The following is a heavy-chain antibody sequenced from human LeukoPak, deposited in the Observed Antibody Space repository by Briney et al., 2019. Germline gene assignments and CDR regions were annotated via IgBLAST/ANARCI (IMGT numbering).Heavy chain of an antibody. D-gene: IGHD2-2*01. CDR3: AKGPLRGTAAAIDY. CDR2: ISYGGRNI. Sequence: GGSLRLSCAASGFTFNNYGMHWVRQAPGKGLEWVAVISYGGRNIHYPDSVKGRFTISRDISTDTLWLQMDSLRTEDTAVYYCAKGPLRGTAAAIDYWGQGTLVTVSS. CDR1: GFTFNNYG. J-gene: IGHJ4*02. V-gene: IGHV3-30*18.